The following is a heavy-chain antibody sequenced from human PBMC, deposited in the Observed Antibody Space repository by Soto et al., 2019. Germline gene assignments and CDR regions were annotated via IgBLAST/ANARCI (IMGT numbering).Heavy chain of an antibody. CDR1: GYTLTELS. V-gene: IGHV1-24*01. J-gene: IGHJ4*02. Sequence: ASVKVSCKVSGYTLTELSMYWVRPAPEKGHEWRGGIEPEDGETIYAQKFQGRVTMTEDPSTDTAYVELSSLRSEDTDVYYCATLNSRGWGVDYWGQGTQVTVPS. CDR3: ATLNSRGWGVDY. D-gene: IGHD6-25*01. CDR2: IEPEDGET.